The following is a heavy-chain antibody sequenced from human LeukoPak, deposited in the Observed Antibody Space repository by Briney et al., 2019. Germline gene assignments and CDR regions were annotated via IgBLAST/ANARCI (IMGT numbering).Heavy chain of an antibody. CDR2: ITGSGGST. V-gene: IGHV3-23*01. CDR3: VKEGPRVHFDY. Sequence: PGRSLRLSCAASGFTFSNFAMSWVRQAPGKGLEWVSGITGSGGSTYYADSVKGRFTISRDNSKSSVYLQMNSLKADVTAVYYCVKEGPRVHFDYWGQGTLVNVSS. J-gene: IGHJ4*02. CDR1: GFTFSNFA.